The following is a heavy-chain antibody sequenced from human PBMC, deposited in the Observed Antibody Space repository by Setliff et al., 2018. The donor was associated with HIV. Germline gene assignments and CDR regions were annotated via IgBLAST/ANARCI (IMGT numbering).Heavy chain of an antibody. CDR1: GGSISSGSYY. CDR2: IYYSGST. CDR3: ARSYCGSGLCFRGLDL. J-gene: IGHJ6*02. V-gene: IGHV4-39*07. D-gene: IGHD2-21*01. Sequence: SETLSLTCTVSGGSISSGSYYWSWIRQPPGKGLEWIGSIYYSGSTYYNPSLKSRVTISVETSKNQFSLKLSSVTAADTAVYYCARSYCGSGLCFRGLDLWGQGTTVTVSS.